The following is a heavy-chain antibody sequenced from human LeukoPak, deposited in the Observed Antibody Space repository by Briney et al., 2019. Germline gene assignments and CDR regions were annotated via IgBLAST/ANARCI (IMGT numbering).Heavy chain of an antibody. CDR3: ARGLEHGDHYY. Sequence: SETLSLTCTVSGASISTYFWSWIRQSAEKGLEWIGRVYASGTPKYNSSLKSRLTMSADTSKNQISLSLNSVTAADTAVYYSARGLEHGDHYYWGQGTLVTVSS. CDR2: VYASGTP. CDR1: GASISTYF. D-gene: IGHD4-17*01. J-gene: IGHJ4*02. V-gene: IGHV4-4*07.